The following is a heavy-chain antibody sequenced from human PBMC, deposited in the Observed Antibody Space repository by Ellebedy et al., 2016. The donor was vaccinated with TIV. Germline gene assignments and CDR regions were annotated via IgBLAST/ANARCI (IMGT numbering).Heavy chain of an antibody. J-gene: IGHJ3*02. Sequence: PGGSLRLSCAASGFTVSSNYMSWVRQAPGKGLEWVSAISGSGDSTYYADSVKGRFTISRDNSKNTLYLQMNSLRAEDTAVYYCAKSAWQWRGDGYNFLCAFDIWGRGTMVTVSS. D-gene: IGHD5-24*01. CDR2: ISGSGDST. CDR3: AKSAWQWRGDGYNFLCAFDI. CDR1: GFTVSSNY. V-gene: IGHV3-23*01.